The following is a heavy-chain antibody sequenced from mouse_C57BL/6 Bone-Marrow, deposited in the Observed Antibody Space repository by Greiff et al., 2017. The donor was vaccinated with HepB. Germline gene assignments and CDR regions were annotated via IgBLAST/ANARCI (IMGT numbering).Heavy chain of an antibody. V-gene: IGHV2-6-1*01. CDR1: GFSLTSYG. D-gene: IGHD2-3*01. CDR3: ARHTGYDLYAMDY. CDR2: IWSDGST. J-gene: IGHJ4*01. Sequence: VQLVESGPGLVAPSQSLSITCTVSGFSLTSYGVHWVRQPPGKGLEWLVVIWSDGSTNYNSALKSRLSISKDNSKSQVFLKMNSLQTDDTAMYYCARHTGYDLYAMDYWGQGTSVTVSS.